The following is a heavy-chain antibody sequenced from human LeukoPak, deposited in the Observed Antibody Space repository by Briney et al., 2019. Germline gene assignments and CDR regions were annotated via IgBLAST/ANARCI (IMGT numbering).Heavy chain of an antibody. CDR2: IIPIFGTA. J-gene: IGHJ4*02. CDR3: ARGLLRYCSGGSCPYWY. Sequence: SVKVSCKASGGTFSSYAISWVRQAPGQGLEWMGGIIPIFGTANYAQKFQGRVTITADESTSTAYMELSSLRSEDTAVYYCARGLLRYCSGGSCPYWYWGQRTLVTVSS. V-gene: IGHV1-69*01. D-gene: IGHD2-15*01. CDR1: GGTFSSYA.